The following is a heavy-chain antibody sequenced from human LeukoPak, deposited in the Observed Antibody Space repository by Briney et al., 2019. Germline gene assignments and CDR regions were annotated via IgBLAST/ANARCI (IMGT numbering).Heavy chain of an antibody. CDR3: AKPHFDD. CDR2: IRYDGSNK. J-gene: IGHJ4*02. Sequence: PGGSLRLSCAAAGFSFSSYGMHWVRQAPGKGLEWVAFIRYDGSNKYYADSVKGRFTISRDNSKNTLYLQMNSLRAGDTAVYYCAKPHFDDWGQGTLVTVSS. V-gene: IGHV3-30*02. CDR1: GFSFSSYG.